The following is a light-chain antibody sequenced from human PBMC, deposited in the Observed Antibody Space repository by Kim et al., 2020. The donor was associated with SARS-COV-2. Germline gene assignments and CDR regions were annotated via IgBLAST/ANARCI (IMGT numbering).Light chain of an antibody. CDR3: QQYGSSPT. J-gene: IGKJ1*01. Sequence: LSPGESATLSCRASQSIYGNSVAWYQHKPGQTPRLLIYDASSRATAIADRFSGSGSGTDFTLTISRLEPEDFALYYCQQYGSSPTFGQGTKVDIK. CDR2: DAS. CDR1: QSIYGNS. V-gene: IGKV3-20*01.